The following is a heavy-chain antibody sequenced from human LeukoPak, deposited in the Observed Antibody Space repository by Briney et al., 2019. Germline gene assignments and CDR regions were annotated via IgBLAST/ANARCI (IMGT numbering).Heavy chain of an antibody. CDR2: IIPIFGTA. V-gene: IGHV1-69*05. CDR3: ARELDPRDRGMDV. Sequence: SVKVSCKASGGTFSSYAISWVRQAPGQGLEWMGGIIPIFGTANYAQKLQGRVTMTTDTSTSTAYMELRSLRSDDTAVYYCARELDPRDRGMDVWGQGTTVTVSS. J-gene: IGHJ6*02. CDR1: GGTFSSYA. D-gene: IGHD3-9*01.